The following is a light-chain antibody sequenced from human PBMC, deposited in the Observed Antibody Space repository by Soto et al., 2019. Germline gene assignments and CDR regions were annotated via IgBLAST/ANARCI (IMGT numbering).Light chain of an antibody. V-gene: IGKV2-40*01. CDR2: RLS. CDR3: MQRKELPYT. J-gene: IGKJ2*01. Sequence: EIVLTQTPLILPVTPGETASISCKSSQSLLEIDDGNTYLDWYLQKPGQSPQLLMYRLSYRASGVPDRFSCSGSGTDFTLKITRVEAEDIGVYYCMQRKELPYTFGQGTKVDIK. CDR1: QSLLEIDDGNTY.